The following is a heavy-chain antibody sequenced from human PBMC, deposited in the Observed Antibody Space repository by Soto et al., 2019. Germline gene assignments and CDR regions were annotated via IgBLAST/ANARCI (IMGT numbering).Heavy chain of an antibody. D-gene: IGHD6-13*01. V-gene: IGHV4-59*01. CDR3: ARGGMRYSSSWFDY. Sequence: PSETLSLTYTVSGGSISSYYWSWIRQPPGKGLEWIGYIYYSGSTNYNPSLKSRVTISVDTSKNQFSLKLSSVTAADTAVYYCARGGMRYSSSWFDYWGQGTLVTVSS. CDR2: IYYSGST. CDR1: GGSISSYY. J-gene: IGHJ4*02.